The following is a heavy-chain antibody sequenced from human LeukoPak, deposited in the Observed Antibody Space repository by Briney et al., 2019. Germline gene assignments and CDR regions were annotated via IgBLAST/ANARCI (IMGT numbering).Heavy chain of an antibody. CDR1: GFSFDDNA. D-gene: IGHD3-3*01. CDR2: ISWNSGSI. Sequence: GGSLRLSCAASGFSFDDNAMHWVRQAPGKGLEWVSGISWNSGSIGYADSVKGRFTISRDNAKNSLYLQMNSLRAEDTAVYYCARYYDFWAWGQGTLVTVSS. CDR3: ARYYDFWA. J-gene: IGHJ4*02. V-gene: IGHV3-9*01.